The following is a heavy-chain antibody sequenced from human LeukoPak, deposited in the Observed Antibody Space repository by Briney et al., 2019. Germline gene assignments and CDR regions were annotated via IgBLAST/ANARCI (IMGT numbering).Heavy chain of an antibody. CDR2: ISAYNGNT. Sequence: ASVKVSCKASGYTFTGYYMHWVRQAPGQGLEWMGWISAYNGNTNYAQKLQGRVTMTTDTSTSTAYMELRSLRSDDTAVYYCARGFPNTLDYWGQGTLVTVSS. V-gene: IGHV1-18*04. D-gene: IGHD4/OR15-4a*01. CDR3: ARGFPNTLDY. CDR1: GYTFTGYY. J-gene: IGHJ4*02.